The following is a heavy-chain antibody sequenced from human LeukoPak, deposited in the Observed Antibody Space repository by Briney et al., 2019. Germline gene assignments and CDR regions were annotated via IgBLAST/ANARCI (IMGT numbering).Heavy chain of an antibody. J-gene: IGHJ3*02. D-gene: IGHD6-13*01. Sequence: PGRSLRLSCAASGFTIGDYALHWVRQAPGKGLEWVSGISWDSGNIGYADSVKGRFTISRDNGKNSLYLQMNSLRAEDTALYYCAILGGSWRAFDIWGQGTMVTVSS. CDR1: GFTIGDYA. CDR3: AILGGSWRAFDI. V-gene: IGHV3-9*01. CDR2: ISWDSGNI.